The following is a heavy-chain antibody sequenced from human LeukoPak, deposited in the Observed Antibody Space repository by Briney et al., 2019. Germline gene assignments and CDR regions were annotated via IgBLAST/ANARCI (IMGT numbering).Heavy chain of an antibody. CDR1: GGSFSGYY. V-gene: IGHV4-34*01. Sequence: SSETLSLTCAVYGGSFSGYYWSWIRQPPGKGLGWIGEINHSGSTNYNPSLKSRVTISVDTSKNQFSLKLSSVTAADTAVYYCARGRYYGSGDIPGYYYGMDVWGQGTTVTVSS. J-gene: IGHJ6*02. CDR2: INHSGST. CDR3: ARGRYYGSGDIPGYYYGMDV. D-gene: IGHD3-10*01.